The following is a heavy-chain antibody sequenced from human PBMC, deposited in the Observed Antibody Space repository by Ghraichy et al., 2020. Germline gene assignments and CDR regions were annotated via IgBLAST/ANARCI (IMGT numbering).Heavy chain of an antibody. D-gene: IGHD5-12*01. CDR3: AREERLRGWY. V-gene: IGHV3-48*01. Sequence: GGSLRLSCAASGFTFSSYSMNWVRQAPGKGLEWVSYISSSSSTIYYADSVKGRFTISRDNAKNSLYLQMNSLRAEDTAVYYCAREERLRGWYWGQGTLVTVSS. CDR1: GFTFSSYS. CDR2: ISSSSSTI. J-gene: IGHJ4*02.